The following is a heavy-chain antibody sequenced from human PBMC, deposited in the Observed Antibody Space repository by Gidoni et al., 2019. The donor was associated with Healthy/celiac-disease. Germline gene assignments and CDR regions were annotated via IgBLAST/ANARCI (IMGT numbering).Heavy chain of an antibody. Sequence: EVQLVQSGAAVKKPGDSLETSCKGSGYRFTSYWSGWVRRLPGKGLEWIGIIYPGGSDTRYSPSIQGQVTISADKSISTAYLQWSSLKASDTAMYYCARHVTRHDSSGYGQHDAFDIWGQGTMVTVSS. D-gene: IGHD3-22*01. CDR3: ARHVTRHDSSGYGQHDAFDI. V-gene: IGHV5-51*01. J-gene: IGHJ3*02. CDR1: GYRFTSYW. CDR2: IYPGGSDT.